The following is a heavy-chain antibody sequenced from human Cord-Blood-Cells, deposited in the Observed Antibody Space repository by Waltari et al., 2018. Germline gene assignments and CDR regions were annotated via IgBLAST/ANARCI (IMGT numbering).Heavy chain of an antibody. CDR1: GGSISSPY. CDR3: ARGLLNAFDI. Sequence: QVQLQESGPGLVTPSETLSLTCTVSGGSISSPYWSWIRQPPGKGLEWIGYIYYSGSTNYNPSLKSRVTISVDTSKNQFSLKLSSVTAADTAVYYCARGLLNAFDIWGQGTMVTVSS. V-gene: IGHV4-59*11. J-gene: IGHJ3*02. CDR2: IYYSGST. D-gene: IGHD1-26*01.